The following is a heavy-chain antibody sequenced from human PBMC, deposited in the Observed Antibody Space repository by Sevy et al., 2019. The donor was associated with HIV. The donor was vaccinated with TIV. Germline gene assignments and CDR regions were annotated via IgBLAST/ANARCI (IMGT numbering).Heavy chain of an antibody. D-gene: IGHD4-17*01. V-gene: IGHV3-48*01. CDR2: ISFRNNAI. J-gene: IGHJ4*02. CDR3: GTTTASTQFDS. CDR1: GFPFSNYK. Sequence: GGSLRLSCEASGFPFSNYKMTWVRQPPGKGLEWVSSISFRNNAIHYADSVKGRFTISRDKAKNSLFLQMNSLRAEDTAVYYCGTTTASTQFDSWGQGTLVTVSS.